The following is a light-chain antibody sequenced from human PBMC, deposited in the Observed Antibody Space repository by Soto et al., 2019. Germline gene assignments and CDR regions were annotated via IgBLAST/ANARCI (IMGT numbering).Light chain of an antibody. V-gene: IGKV1-27*01. Sequence: DIQMTQSPSSLSASVGDRVTITCRASQDISNYLAWSQQKPGKVPELLIYTASTLQSGVPSRFSGSGSGTDFTLTISSLKPEDVATYYCKKYNSAPFTFGPGTKVDIK. CDR1: QDISNY. CDR3: KKYNSAPFT. CDR2: TAS. J-gene: IGKJ3*01.